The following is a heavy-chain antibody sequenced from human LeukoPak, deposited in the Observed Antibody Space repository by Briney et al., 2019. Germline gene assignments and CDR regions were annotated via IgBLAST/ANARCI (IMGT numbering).Heavy chain of an antibody. V-gene: IGHV3-11*01. CDR3: ARGRYYDSSGYAIDY. J-gene: IGHJ4*02. Sequence: GGSLRLSCAASGFTYSDYYMSWIRQAPGKGLEWVSYISSSGSTIYYADSVKGRFTISRDNAKNSLYLQMNSLRAEDTAVYYCARGRYYDSSGYAIDYWGQGTLVTVSS. CDR2: ISSSGSTI. CDR1: GFTYSDYY. D-gene: IGHD3-22*01.